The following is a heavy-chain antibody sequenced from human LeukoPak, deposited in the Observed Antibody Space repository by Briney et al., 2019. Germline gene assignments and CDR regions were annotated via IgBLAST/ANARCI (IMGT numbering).Heavy chain of an antibody. CDR2: INPNSGGT. CDR1: GYTFTGYY. Sequence: ASVKVSCKASGYTFTGYYVHWVRQAPGQGLEWMGWINPNSGGTNYAQKFQGRVTMTRDTSISTAYVELSRLRSDDTAVYYCARSEGYYYYYMDVWGKGTTVTVSS. CDR3: ARSEGYYYYYMDV. J-gene: IGHJ6*03. V-gene: IGHV1-2*02.